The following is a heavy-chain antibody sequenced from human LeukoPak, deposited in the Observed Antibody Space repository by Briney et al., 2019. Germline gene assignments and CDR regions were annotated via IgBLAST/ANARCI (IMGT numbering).Heavy chain of an antibody. CDR3: ARVGGWLYYYGMDV. J-gene: IGHJ6*02. V-gene: IGHV3-33*01. D-gene: IGHD6-19*01. CDR1: GFTFSSYG. Sequence: GRSLRLSCAASGFTFSSYGMHWVRQAPGKGLEWVAVIWYDGSNKYYADSVKGRFTISRDNSKNTLYLQMNSLRAEDTAVYYCARVGGWLYYYGMDVWGQGTTVTVSS. CDR2: IWYDGSNK.